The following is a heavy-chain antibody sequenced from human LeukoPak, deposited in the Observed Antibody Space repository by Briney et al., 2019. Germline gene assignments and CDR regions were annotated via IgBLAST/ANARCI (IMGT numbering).Heavy chain of an antibody. D-gene: IGHD3-3*01. J-gene: IGHJ3*02. CDR2: IYCSGST. CDR1: GGSISSGDSY. Sequence: SETLSLTCTVSGGSISSGDSYWSWIRQPPGKGLEWIGYIYCSGSTYYNPSLKSRVTISVDTSKNQFSLKLSSVTAADTAVYYCATRRITIFGVVIMSAFDIWGQGTMVTVSS. V-gene: IGHV4-30-4*01. CDR3: ATRRITIFGVVIMSAFDI.